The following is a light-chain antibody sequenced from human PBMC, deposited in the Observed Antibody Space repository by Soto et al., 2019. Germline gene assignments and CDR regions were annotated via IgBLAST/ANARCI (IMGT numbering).Light chain of an antibody. CDR3: AAWDDSLSGEV. V-gene: IGLV1-47*02. Sequence: QSVLTQPPSVSGAPGQRVTISCTGSGSNIGSNYVNWYQQLPGTAPKLLIYSNNQRPSGVPDRFSGSKSGTSASLAISGLRSEDEADYYCAAWDDSLSGEVFGTGTKVTVL. J-gene: IGLJ1*01. CDR2: SNN. CDR1: GSNIGSNY.